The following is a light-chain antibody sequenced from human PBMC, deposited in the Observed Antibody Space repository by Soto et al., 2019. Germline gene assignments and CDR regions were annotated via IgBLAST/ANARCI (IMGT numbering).Light chain of an antibody. CDR1: QSVSSN. Sequence: IVLTQSPASLSFSPGERATLSCRASQSVSSNLAWYQQKPGQAPRLLIYGASTRATGIPARFSGSGSGIEFTLTISSLQSEDFAVYYSPQYKNLPPTFGQGTKVEI. CDR3: PQYKNLPPT. V-gene: IGKV3-15*01. J-gene: IGKJ2*01. CDR2: GAS.